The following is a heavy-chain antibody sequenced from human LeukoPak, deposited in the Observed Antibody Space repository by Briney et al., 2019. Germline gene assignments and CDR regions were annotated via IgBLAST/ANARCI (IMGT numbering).Heavy chain of an antibody. CDR2: IYPNNGAT. D-gene: IGHD6-19*01. CDR3: ARDPYPKYSTGWYSNY. J-gene: IGHJ4*02. CDR1: GYTFTDYY. Sequence: GASVKVSCKASGYTFTDYYIHWLRQAPGHGPEWMGWIYPNNGATFYAQKFQGRVMMTTDASIHTTYKELTSLRSDDTAVYYCARDPYPKYSTGWYSNYWGQGTLVTVSS. V-gene: IGHV1-2*02.